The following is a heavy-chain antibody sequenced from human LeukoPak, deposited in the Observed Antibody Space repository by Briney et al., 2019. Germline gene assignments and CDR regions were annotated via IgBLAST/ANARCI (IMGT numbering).Heavy chain of an antibody. D-gene: IGHD3-10*01. CDR3: ARDRLGPDYYGSGSYPDY. J-gene: IGHJ4*02. CDR2: IYTSGST. V-gene: IGHV4-38-2*02. CDR1: GYSISSGYY. Sequence: PSETLSLTCTVSGYSISSGYYWGWIRQPPGKGLEWIGRIYTSGSTNYNPSLKSRVTMSVDTSKNQFSLKLSSVTAADTAVYYCARDRLGPDYYGSGSYPDYWGQGTLVTVSS.